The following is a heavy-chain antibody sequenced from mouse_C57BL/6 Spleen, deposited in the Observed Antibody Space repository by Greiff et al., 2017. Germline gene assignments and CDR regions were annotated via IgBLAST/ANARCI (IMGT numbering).Heavy chain of an antibody. J-gene: IGHJ3*01. CDR3: ARGGYGSWFAY. CDR2: IYPRSGNT. D-gene: IGHD2-2*01. V-gene: IGHV1-81*01. Sequence: QVQLQQPGAELARPGASVKLSCKASGYTFTSYGISWVKQRTGQGLEWIGEIYPRSGNTYYNEKFKGKATLTADKSSSTAYMELRSLTSEDSAVYFCARGGYGSWFAYWGQGTLVTVSA. CDR1: GYTFTSYG.